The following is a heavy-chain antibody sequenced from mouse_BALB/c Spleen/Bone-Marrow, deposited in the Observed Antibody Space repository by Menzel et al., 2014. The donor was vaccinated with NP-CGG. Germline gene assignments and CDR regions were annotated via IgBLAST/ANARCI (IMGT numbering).Heavy chain of an antibody. J-gene: IGHJ4*01. CDR1: GFTFSSYG. Sequence: EVKLVESGGGLVQPGGSLKLSCAASGFTFSSYGMSWGRQTPDKRLELVATINSNGGSTYYPDSVKGRFTISRDNAKNTLYLQMSSLKSEDTAMYYCARVSYYAMDYWGQGTSVTVSS. CDR3: ARVSYYAMDY. CDR2: INSNGGST. V-gene: IGHV5-6-3*01.